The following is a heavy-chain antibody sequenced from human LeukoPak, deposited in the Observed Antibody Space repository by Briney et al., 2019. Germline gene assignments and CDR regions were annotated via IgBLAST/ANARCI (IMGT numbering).Heavy chain of an antibody. CDR1: GGSISSYY. J-gene: IGHJ4*02. Sequence: SETLSLTCTVSGGSISSYYWSWIRQPPGKGLEWIGYIYYSGSTNYNPSLKSRVTVSVDTSKNQFSLKLSSVTAADTAVYYCARVPQWLAFDYWGQGTLVTVSS. D-gene: IGHD6-19*01. CDR2: IYYSGST. CDR3: ARVPQWLAFDY. V-gene: IGHV4-59*01.